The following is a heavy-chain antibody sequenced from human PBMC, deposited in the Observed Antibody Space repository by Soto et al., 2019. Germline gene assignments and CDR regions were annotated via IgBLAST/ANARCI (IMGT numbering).Heavy chain of an antibody. Sequence: SETLSLTCTVSGGSIISSNSYWGWIRQPPGKGLEWIGSIYYTGSTYYKSSLRSRLTISVDTSKNQFSLTLNSVTAADTAMYYCARHPHYGDYVAWFDPWGQGTLVTVSS. CDR3: ARHPHYGDYVAWFDP. CDR2: IYYTGST. J-gene: IGHJ5*02. V-gene: IGHV4-39*01. D-gene: IGHD4-17*01. CDR1: GGSIISSNSY.